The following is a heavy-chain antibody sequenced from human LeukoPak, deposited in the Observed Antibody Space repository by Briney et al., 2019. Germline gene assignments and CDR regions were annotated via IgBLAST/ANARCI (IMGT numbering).Heavy chain of an antibody. Sequence: GSLRLSCAASGFTFSSYAMSWVRQAPGKGLEWVSTISGSGGSTYYADSVKGRFTISRDNSKNTLYLQMNSLRAEDTAVYYCAKDRMPAQSSSWYFFRALMDYWGQGTLVTVSS. V-gene: IGHV3-23*01. D-gene: IGHD6-13*01. CDR2: ISGSGGST. J-gene: IGHJ4*02. CDR3: AKDRMPAQSSSWYFFRALMDY. CDR1: GFTFSSYA.